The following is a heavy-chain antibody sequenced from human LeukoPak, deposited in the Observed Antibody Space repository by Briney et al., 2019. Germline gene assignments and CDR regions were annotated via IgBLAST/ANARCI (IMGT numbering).Heavy chain of an antibody. Sequence: GESLKISCKGSGYSFTNYWIGWVRQMPGKGLEWMGIIYPGDSDTRYSPSLQGQVTISADKSISTAYLQLSSLKASDTAMYYCARHGYCSDGICYTFDVWGQGTMVTVSS. CDR2: IYPGDSDT. CDR1: GYSFTNYW. D-gene: IGHD2-15*01. V-gene: IGHV5-51*01. CDR3: ARHGYCSDGICYTFDV. J-gene: IGHJ3*01.